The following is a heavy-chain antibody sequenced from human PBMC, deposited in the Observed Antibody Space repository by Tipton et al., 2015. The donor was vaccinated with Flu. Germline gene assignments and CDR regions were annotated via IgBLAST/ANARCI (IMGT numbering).Heavy chain of an antibody. J-gene: IGHJ4*02. CDR3: ARDRGFGAYTFDY. CDR1: GYTFTNYN. D-gene: IGHD3-10*01. Sequence: QLVQSGAEVKKPGASVRISCTASGYTFTNYNMHWVRQAPGQGPEWMGIIYPSGGGPTYAQRFQGRVTLTRDKSTSTVYMELSSLRSEDTAFYYCARDRGFGAYTFDYWGQGTLVTVAS. CDR2: IYPSGGGP. V-gene: IGHV1-46*01.